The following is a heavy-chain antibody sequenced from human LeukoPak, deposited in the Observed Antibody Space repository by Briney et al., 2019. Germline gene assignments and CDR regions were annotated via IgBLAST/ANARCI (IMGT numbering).Heavy chain of an antibody. V-gene: IGHV4-39*01. D-gene: IGHD6-19*01. CDR2: IYYSGST. Sequence: SETLSLTCTVSRGSISSSSYYWGWIRQPPGKGLEWIGSIYYSGSTYYNPSLESRVTISVDTSKNQFSLKLSSVTAADTAVYYCARQNRKGAVAGSVWGQGTLVTVSS. CDR3: ARQNRKGAVAGSV. J-gene: IGHJ4*02. CDR1: RGSISSSSYY.